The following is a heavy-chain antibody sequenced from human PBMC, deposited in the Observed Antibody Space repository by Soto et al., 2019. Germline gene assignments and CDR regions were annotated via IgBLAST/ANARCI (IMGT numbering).Heavy chain of an antibody. Sequence: QVQLVESGGGVVQPGRSLRLSCAASEFIFSNYAMHWVRQAPGKGLECVAGISNDGRNEYYADSVKGRFTISRDNSKNTLYLQMNSLRGEDTAVYYCARDPHRSAFSGYGYFDYWGQGTLVTVSS. V-gene: IGHV3-30*01. CDR3: ARDPHRSAFSGYGYFDY. CDR2: ISNDGRNE. CDR1: EFIFSNYA. J-gene: IGHJ4*02. D-gene: IGHD5-12*01.